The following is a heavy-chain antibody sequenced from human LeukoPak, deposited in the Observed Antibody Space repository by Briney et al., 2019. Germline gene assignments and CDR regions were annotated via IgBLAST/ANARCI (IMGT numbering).Heavy chain of an antibody. Sequence: SETLSLTGTVAGGSISSSSYYWGWIRQPPVKGVEWIGSIYYSGSTYYNPCINRRVTISVITSKNQFSWTLRSVTAADTAVYYCARHLYDSSGYYRLDYFDYWGQGTLVTVSS. CDR1: GGSISSSSYY. D-gene: IGHD3-22*01. V-gene: IGHV4-39*01. J-gene: IGHJ4*02. CDR2: IYYSGST. CDR3: ARHLYDSSGYYRLDYFDY.